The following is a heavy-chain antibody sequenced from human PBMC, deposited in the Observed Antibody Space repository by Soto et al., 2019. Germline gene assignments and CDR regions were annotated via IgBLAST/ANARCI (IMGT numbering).Heavy chain of an antibody. J-gene: IGHJ6*02. V-gene: IGHV3-23*01. CDR1: GLAFSNYA. CDR2: ISASGYSA. D-gene: IGHD1-26*01. CDR3: ANGPVVGANYKYYDMDV. Sequence: PGGSLRLSCAASGLAFSNYAISWVRQAPGKGLEWVSTISASGYSAYYGGAVKGRFTTSRDNSKNTLYLQMDNLRAEDTAHYFCANGPVVGANYKYYDMDVWGRGTTVTVSS.